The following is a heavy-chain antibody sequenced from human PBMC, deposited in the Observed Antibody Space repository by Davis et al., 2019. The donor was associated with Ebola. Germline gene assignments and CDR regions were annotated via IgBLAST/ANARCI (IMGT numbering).Heavy chain of an antibody. Sequence: SETLSLTCAVSGASVSSGGYSWIWIRQPPGKGLEWIGYYYYTGSTYYSPSLRSRVTISVDTSKNLFSLKLTSVTAADTAVYYCARGDSYYDPSGYYAGPEAPDHWGQGALVTVSS. J-gene: IGHJ4*02. D-gene: IGHD3-22*01. CDR1: GASVSSGGYS. V-gene: IGHV4-30-4*07. CDR3: ARGDSYYDPSGYYAGPEAPDH. CDR2: YYYTGST.